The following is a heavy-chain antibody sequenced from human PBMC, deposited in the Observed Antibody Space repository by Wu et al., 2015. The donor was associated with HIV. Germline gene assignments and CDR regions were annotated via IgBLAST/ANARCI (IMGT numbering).Heavy chain of an antibody. D-gene: IGHD4-11*01. Sequence: QVQLVQSGAEVKKPGASVKVSCKASRYTFTDYHVHWVRQAPGQGLEWMGWINLNTGDTNYAQKFQGRVTMTRDTSITTAYMELTRLRSDDTATYYCARDFTLTTPGLRHNWFGPWGQGTLVTVSS. J-gene: IGHJ5*02. V-gene: IGHV1-2*02. CDR2: INLNTGDT. CDR3: ARDFTLTTPGLRHNWFGP. CDR1: RYTFTDYH.